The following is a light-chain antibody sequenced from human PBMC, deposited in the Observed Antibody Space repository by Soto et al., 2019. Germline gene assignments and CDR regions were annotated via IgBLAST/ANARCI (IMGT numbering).Light chain of an antibody. V-gene: IGKV3-20*01. CDR3: QQYSTSQT. Sequence: EIVLTQSPGTLSLSPGERATLSCRASQSVTSYLAWYQQKPGQAPRLLIYASSTRATGIPDRFGGGGSGTDFTLTISSLQPEDFAVYYCQQYSTSQTFGQGTKVEI. CDR2: ASS. J-gene: IGKJ1*01. CDR1: QSVTSY.